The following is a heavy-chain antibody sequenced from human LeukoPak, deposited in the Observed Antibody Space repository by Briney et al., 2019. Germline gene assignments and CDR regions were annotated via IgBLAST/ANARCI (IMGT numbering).Heavy chain of an antibody. J-gene: IGHJ4*02. Sequence: GSLSLSCAASRFTFSNYWMSWVRQAPGKGLEWVANIKEDGSEKYYVDSVKGRFTISRDNARNSLYLQMNSLRAEDTAVYYCASGRQLGYWGQGTLVTVSS. CDR1: RFTFSNYW. CDR3: ASGRQLGY. CDR2: IKEDGSEK. D-gene: IGHD6-13*01. V-gene: IGHV3-7*01.